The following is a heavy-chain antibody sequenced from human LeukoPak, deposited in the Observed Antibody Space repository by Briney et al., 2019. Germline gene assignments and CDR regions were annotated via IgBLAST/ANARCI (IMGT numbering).Heavy chain of an antibody. CDR2: ISSSSSYI. J-gene: IGHJ6*03. CDR3: ASNNWNGPMDV. V-gene: IGHV3-21*01. D-gene: IGHD1-20*01. Sequence: GGSLRLSCAASGFTFSSYSMNWVRQAPGKGLEWVSSISSSSSYIYYADSVKGRFTISRDNAKNSLNLQMNSLRAEDTAVYYCASNNWNGPMDVWGKGNTVTVSS. CDR1: GFTFSSYS.